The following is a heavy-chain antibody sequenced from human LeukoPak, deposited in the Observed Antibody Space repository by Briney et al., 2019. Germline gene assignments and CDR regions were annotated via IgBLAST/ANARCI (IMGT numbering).Heavy chain of an antibody. CDR2: IYYSGST. V-gene: IGHV4-30-4*08. D-gene: IGHD2-2*01. J-gene: IGHJ5*02. CDR1: GGSISSGDYY. CDR3: ARATVVVPATFDP. Sequence: PSQTLSLTCTVSGGSISSGDYYWSWIRQPPGKGLEWIGYIYYSGSTYYNPSLKSRVTISVDTSKNQFSLKLSSVTAADTAVYYCARATVVVPATFDPWGQGTLVTVSS.